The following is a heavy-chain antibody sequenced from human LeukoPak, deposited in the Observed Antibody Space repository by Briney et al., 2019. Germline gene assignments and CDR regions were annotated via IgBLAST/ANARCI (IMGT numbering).Heavy chain of an antibody. V-gene: IGHV3-66*01. CDR2: IYSGGST. Sequence: GGSLRLSCAASGFTLSSNYISWGRQAPGKGLEWVSGIYSGGSTYYAASVKGRFSISRDNSKNTLYLQMNSLRAEDTAVYYCAGSTSWYYYGMDVWGQGTTVTVSS. J-gene: IGHJ6*02. CDR3: AGSTSWYYYGMDV. CDR1: GFTLSSNY.